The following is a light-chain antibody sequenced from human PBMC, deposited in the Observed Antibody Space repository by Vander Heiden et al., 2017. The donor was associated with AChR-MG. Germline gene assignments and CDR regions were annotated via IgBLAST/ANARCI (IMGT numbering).Light chain of an antibody. CDR2: LGS. J-gene: IGKJ2*01. Sequence: DIVMTQSPLSLPVTPGEPASISCRSSQSLLHSNGYNYLDWYLQKPGQSPQLLIYLGSKLACGVPDRFSGSGSGKDFTLKISGVEDEDVGVYYFIHDLLMYTFGQRTKLEIK. CDR1: QSLLHSNGYNY. V-gene: IGKV2-28*01. CDR3: IHDLLMYT.